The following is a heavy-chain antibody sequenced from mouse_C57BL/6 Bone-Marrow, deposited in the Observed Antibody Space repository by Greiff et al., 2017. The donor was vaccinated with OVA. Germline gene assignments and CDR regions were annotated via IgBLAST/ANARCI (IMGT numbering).Heavy chain of an antibody. J-gene: IGHJ1*03. CDR3: ARRSNYWYFDV. Sequence: EVKLMESGPELVKPGASVKMSCKASGYTFTDYNMHWVKQSHGKSLEWIGYINPNNGGTSYNQKFKGKATLTVNKSSSTAYMELRSLTSEDSAVYYCARRSNYWYFDVWGTGTTVTVSS. CDR2: INPNNGGT. V-gene: IGHV1-22*01. D-gene: IGHD2-5*01. CDR1: GYTFTDYN.